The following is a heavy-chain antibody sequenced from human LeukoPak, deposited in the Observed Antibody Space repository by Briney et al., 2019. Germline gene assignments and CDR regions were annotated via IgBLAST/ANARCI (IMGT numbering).Heavy chain of an antibody. V-gene: IGHV4-31*03. D-gene: IGHD3-22*01. J-gene: IGHJ5*02. CDR1: GGSISSGGYY. CDR2: IYYSGST. Sequence: SETLSLTCTVSGGSISSGGYYWSWIRQHPGKGLEWIGYIYYSGSTYHNPSLKSRVTISVDTSKNQFSLKLSSVTAADTAVYYCARDFFSDSWFDPWGQGTLVTVSS. CDR3: ARDFFSDSWFDP.